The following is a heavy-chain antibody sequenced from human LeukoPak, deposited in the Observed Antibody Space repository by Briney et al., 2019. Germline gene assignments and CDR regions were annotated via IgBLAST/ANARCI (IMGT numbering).Heavy chain of an antibody. D-gene: IGHD3-10*01. CDR3: ATLWFGELLFVPFDY. CDR2: ISGSGGST. J-gene: IGHJ4*02. CDR1: GFTFSSYA. Sequence: GGSLRLSCAASGFTFSSYAMSWVRQAPGKGLEWVSAISGSGGSTYYADSVKGRFTISRDNSKHTLYLQMNSLRAEDTAVYYCATLWFGELLFVPFDYWGQGTLVTVSS. V-gene: IGHV3-23*01.